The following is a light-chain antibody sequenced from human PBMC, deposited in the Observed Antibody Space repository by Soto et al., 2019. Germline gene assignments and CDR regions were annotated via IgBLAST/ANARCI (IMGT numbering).Light chain of an antibody. V-gene: IGKV1-9*01. J-gene: IGKJ4*01. CDR1: QVIGSY. Sequence: DIQLSQSPSFLSASVGDRVTVTCRASQVIGSYLAWYQQKPGKAPNLLIYTASTLQSGVPSRFSGSGSGTEFTLTISSLQPEDFATYYCQQSYSIPLTFGGGTKVDIK. CDR3: QQSYSIPLT. CDR2: TAS.